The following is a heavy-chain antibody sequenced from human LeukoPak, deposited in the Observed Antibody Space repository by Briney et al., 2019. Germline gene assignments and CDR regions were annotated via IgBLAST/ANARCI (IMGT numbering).Heavy chain of an antibody. J-gene: IGHJ4*02. Sequence: GESLKISCKGSGYSFTSYWIGWVRQMPGKGLGWMGIIYPGDSDTRYSPSFQGQVTISADKSISTAYLQWSSLKASDTAMYYCARHSDYYDSSGYYSFDYWGQGTLVTVSS. CDR3: ARHSDYYDSSGYYSFDY. CDR1: GYSFTSYW. V-gene: IGHV5-51*01. D-gene: IGHD3-22*01. CDR2: IYPGDSDT.